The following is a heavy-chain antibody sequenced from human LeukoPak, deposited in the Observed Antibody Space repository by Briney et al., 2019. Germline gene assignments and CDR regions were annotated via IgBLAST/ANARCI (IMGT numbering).Heavy chain of an antibody. V-gene: IGHV3-30*18. D-gene: IGHD2-2*01. J-gene: IGHJ4*02. Sequence: PGGSLRLSCAASGFTFNNYGMHWVRQAPGKGLEWVAVIPYDGRNKHYPDSVKGRFTISRDISTDTLWLQMDSLRTEDTAVYYCAKGPLRGTAAAIDSWGQGTLVTVSS. CDR1: GFTFNNYG. CDR2: IPYDGRNK. CDR3: AKGPLRGTAAAIDS.